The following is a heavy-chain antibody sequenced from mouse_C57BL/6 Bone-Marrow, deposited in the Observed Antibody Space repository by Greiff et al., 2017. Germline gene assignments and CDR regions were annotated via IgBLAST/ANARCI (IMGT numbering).Heavy chain of an antibody. V-gene: IGHV1-76*01. CDR3: ARDGKGYYAMDY. J-gene: IGHJ4*01. D-gene: IGHD2-1*01. Sequence: QVQLKQSGAELVRPGASVKLSCKASGYTFTDYYINWVKQRPGQGLEWIARIYPGSGNTYYNEKFKGKATLTAEKSSSTAYMQLSSLTSEDSAVYVCARDGKGYYAMDYWGQGTSVTVSS. CDR1: GYTFTDYY. CDR2: IYPGSGNT.